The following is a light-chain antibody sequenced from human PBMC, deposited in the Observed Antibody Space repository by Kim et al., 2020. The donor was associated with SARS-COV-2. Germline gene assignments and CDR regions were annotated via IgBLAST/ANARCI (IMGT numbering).Light chain of an antibody. CDR2: GKN. CDR3: NSRDSSGNHWV. V-gene: IGLV3-19*01. CDR1: RLRSYY. J-gene: IGLJ3*02. Sequence: AFGQTVRITYQGDRLRSYYANWYQQKPGQAPVLVIYGKNNRPSGIPDRFSCSSSGNTASLTITGAQAEDEADYYCNSRDSSGNHWVFGGGTQLTVL.